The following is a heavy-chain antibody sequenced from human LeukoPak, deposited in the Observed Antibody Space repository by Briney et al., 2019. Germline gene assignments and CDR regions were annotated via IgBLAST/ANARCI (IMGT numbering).Heavy chain of an antibody. D-gene: IGHD6-19*01. CDR1: GYTFTSYY. J-gene: IGHJ5*02. V-gene: IGHV1-46*01. Sequence: ASVKVSCKASGYTFTSYYMHWVRRAPGQGLEWMGIINPSGGSTSYAQKFQGRVTMTRDTSTSTVYMELSSLRSEDTAVYYCARGSWQWLALYNWFDPWGQGTLVTVSS. CDR2: INPSGGST. CDR3: ARGSWQWLALYNWFDP.